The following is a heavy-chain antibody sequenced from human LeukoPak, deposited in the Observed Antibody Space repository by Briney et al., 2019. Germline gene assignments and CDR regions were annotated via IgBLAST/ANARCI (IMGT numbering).Heavy chain of an antibody. V-gene: IGHV4-59*01. J-gene: IGHJ4*02. Sequence: PSETLSLTCTVSGGSISSYYWSWIRQPPGKGLEWIGYICYSGSTNYSPSLQSRVTISVDTSKNQFSLKLSSVTAADTAVYYCARMLKGYSYGYGFDYWGQGTLVTVSS. CDR3: ARMLKGYSYGYGFDY. D-gene: IGHD5-18*01. CDR2: ICYSGST. CDR1: GGSISSYY.